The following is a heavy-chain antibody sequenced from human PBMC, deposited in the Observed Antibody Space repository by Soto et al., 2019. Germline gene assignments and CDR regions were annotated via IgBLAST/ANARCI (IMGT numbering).Heavy chain of an antibody. CDR3: GKERGYSYGYDY. J-gene: IGHJ4*02. CDR1: GYTFTSYG. Sequence: QVQLVQSGAEVKKPGASVKVSCKASGYTFTSYGISWGRQAPGQGLEWMGCISAYNGNTNYAQKLKGRVTMTTDTSTTTAYMERRSLRSDDTAGYYCGKERGYSYGYDYWGQGTLVTVSS. D-gene: IGHD5-18*01. CDR2: ISAYNGNT. V-gene: IGHV1-18*01.